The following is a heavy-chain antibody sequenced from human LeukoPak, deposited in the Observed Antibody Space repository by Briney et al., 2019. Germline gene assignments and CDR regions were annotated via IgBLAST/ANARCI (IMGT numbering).Heavy chain of an antibody. CDR2: IYSGGDT. Sequence: GGSLRLSCAASGFTVSSNYMSWVRQAPGKGLEWVSVIYSGGDTYYADSVKGRFTISRDNSKNTVYLQMDSLRAEDTAVYYCARGWFGDSWGQGTLVTVSS. V-gene: IGHV3-53*01. CDR1: GFTVSSNY. D-gene: IGHD3-10*01. J-gene: IGHJ4*02. CDR3: ARGWFGDS.